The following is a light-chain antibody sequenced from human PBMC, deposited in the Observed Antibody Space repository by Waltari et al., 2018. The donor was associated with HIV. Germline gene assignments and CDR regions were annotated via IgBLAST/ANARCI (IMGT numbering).Light chain of an antibody. J-gene: IGLJ2*01. CDR3: CSYAGSSTLEV. CDR2: EGS. V-gene: IGLV2-23*01. Sequence: QSALTQPASVSGSPGQSITISCTGTSSDVGSYNLVSWYQQHPGKAPKLMIYEGSKRPSGVSNRFSGSKSGNTASLTISGLQAEDEADYYCCSYAGSSTLEVLGGGTKLTVL. CDR1: SSDVGSYNL.